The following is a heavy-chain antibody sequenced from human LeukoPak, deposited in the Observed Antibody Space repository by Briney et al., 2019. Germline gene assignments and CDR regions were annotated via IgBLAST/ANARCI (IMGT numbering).Heavy chain of an antibody. J-gene: IGHJ4*02. D-gene: IGHD4-11*01. CDR3: ARSLTNSFDY. CDR1: SGSFSSGGYY. V-gene: IGHV4-31*03. CDR2: IHYSGST. Sequence: SETLSLTCTVSSGSFSSGGYYWSWIRQHPGKGLEWIGYIHYSGSTYYNPSLKSRVTISVDTSKKQFSLTMNSVTAADTAVYYCARSLTNSFDYWGQGTLVTVSS.